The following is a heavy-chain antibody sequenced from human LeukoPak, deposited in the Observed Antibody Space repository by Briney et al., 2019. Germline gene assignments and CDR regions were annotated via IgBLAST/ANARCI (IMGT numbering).Heavy chain of an antibody. CDR3: AREGNGFWSGYYTIDY. V-gene: IGHV1-2*06. Sequence: ASVKVSCKASGYSFTGYYIHWVRQAPGQGLEWMGRINPNSGGTNYAQKFQGRVTMTRDTSISTAYMELSSLRSDDPAVFYCAREGNGFWSGYYTIDYWGQGTLVTVSS. CDR2: INPNSGGT. CDR1: GYSFTGYY. J-gene: IGHJ4*02. D-gene: IGHD3-3*01.